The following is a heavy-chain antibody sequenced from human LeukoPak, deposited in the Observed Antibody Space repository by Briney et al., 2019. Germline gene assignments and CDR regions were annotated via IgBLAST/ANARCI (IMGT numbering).Heavy chain of an antibody. D-gene: IGHD3-10*01. CDR1: GFTFSSYA. CDR2: ISGSGGST. Sequence: GGSLRLSCAASGFTFSSYAMSWVRQAPGKGLEWVSAISGSGGSTYYADSVKGRFTISRDNSKNTLYPQMNSLRAEDTAVYYCAKILLGYYGSGSYSPGYWGQGTLVTVSS. CDR3: AKILLGYYGSGSYSPGY. V-gene: IGHV3-23*01. J-gene: IGHJ4*02.